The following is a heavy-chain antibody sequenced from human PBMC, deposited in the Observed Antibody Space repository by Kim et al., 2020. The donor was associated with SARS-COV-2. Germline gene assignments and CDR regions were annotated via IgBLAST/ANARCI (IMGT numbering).Heavy chain of an antibody. CDR2: ISYHGSDK. Sequence: GGSLRLSCVASGFTFSSYAIHWVRQAPGKGLEWVAAISYHGSDKFYADSVEGRFTISRDNSKNTLYLQMNSLRSEDTAVYYCARDKYEGSGWYNYFDYWGQGTLVTVSS. CDR1: GFTFSSYA. V-gene: IGHV3-30*04. J-gene: IGHJ4*02. D-gene: IGHD6-19*01. CDR3: ARDKYEGSGWYNYFDY.